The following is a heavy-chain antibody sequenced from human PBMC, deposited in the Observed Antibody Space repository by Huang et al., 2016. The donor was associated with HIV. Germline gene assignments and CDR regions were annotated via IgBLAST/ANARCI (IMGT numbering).Heavy chain of an antibody. D-gene: IGHD3-22*01. CDR3: ARDPKYHRIGYYRQRRGIDI. CDR1: GYTFTSYG. V-gene: IGHV1-18*01. CDR2: ISACSGDT. J-gene: IGHJ3*02. Sequence: QIQLMQSGPELKQPGASVKVSCKASGYTFTSYGITWVRQAPGQGPEWMGGISACSGDTEYSQKFQGRVTLTTDTSTNIAYMELRSLRSDDTAKYYCARDPKYHRIGYYRQRRGIDIWGQGTMVIVSS.